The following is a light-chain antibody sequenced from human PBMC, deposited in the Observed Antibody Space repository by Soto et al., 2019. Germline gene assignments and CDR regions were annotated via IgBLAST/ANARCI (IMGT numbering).Light chain of an antibody. CDR2: GAS. CDR3: QQYNNWPGT. CDR1: QSVSSN. J-gene: IGKJ1*01. V-gene: IGKV3-15*01. Sequence: EIVMTQSPATLSVSPGERATLSCRASQSVSSNLAWYQQKPGQAPRLLIYGASTRATGIPASFSGSGSGTEFTLTIRSLESEDFAVYYCQQYNNWPGTFGQGTKVEIK.